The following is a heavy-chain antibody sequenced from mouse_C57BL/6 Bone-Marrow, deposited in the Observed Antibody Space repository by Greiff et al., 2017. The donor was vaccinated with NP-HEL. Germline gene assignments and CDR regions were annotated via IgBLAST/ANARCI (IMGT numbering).Heavy chain of an antibody. J-gene: IGHJ1*03. V-gene: IGHV1-55*01. D-gene: IGHD2-5*01. CDR3: AREGYSTGYFDV. Sequence: VQLQQSGAELVKPGASVKMSCKASGYTFTSYWITWVKQRPGQGLEWIGDIYPGSGSTNYNEKFKSKATLTVDTSSSTAYMQLSSLTSEDSAVYYCAREGYSTGYFDVWGTGTTVTVSS. CDR1: GYTFTSYW. CDR2: IYPGSGST.